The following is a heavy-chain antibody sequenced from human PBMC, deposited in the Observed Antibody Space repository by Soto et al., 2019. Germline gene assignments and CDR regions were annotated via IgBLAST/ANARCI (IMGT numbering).Heavy chain of an antibody. J-gene: IGHJ6*02. D-gene: IGHD3-16*01. Sequence: GASVKVSCKASGFTFTSSAVHWVRQARGQRLELIGWIVVGSGNTNYAQKFQERVTITRDMSTSTAYMELSSLRSEDTAVYYCPAELGYYYYGMDVWGQGTTVTVYS. CDR1: GFTFTSSA. V-gene: IGHV1-58*01. CDR2: IVVGSGNT. CDR3: PAELGYYYYGMDV.